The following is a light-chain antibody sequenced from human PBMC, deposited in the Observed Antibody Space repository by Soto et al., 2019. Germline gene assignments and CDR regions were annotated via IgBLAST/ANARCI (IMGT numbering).Light chain of an antibody. CDR2: GNN. Sequence: QSVLTQPPSASGTPGQRVTISCSGSVSSIGTNTVNWYRQLPGTAPKLLIYGNNQRPSGVPDRFSGSKSGTSASLGIRGLQSEDEADYYCAAWDGSLNHVLFGGGTKLTVL. CDR1: VSSIGTNT. CDR3: AAWDGSLNHVL. V-gene: IGLV1-44*01. J-gene: IGLJ2*01.